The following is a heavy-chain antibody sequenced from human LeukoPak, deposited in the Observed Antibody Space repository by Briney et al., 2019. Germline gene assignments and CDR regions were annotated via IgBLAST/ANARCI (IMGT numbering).Heavy chain of an antibody. J-gene: IGHJ4*02. Sequence: GGSLRLSCAASGFTFSSYSMNWVRQAPGKGLEWVSGISGSGGITYYADSVKGRFTISRENYKNTLYLQMNSLRAEDTAVYYCAKADTSGYYLYFDYWGQGTLVTVSS. CDR2: ISGSGGIT. D-gene: IGHD3-22*01. CDR3: AKADTSGYYLYFDY. CDR1: GFTFSSYS. V-gene: IGHV3-23*01.